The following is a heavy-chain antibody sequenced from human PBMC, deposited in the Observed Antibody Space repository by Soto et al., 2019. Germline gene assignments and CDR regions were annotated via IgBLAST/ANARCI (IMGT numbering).Heavy chain of an antibody. V-gene: IGHV3-30*18. D-gene: IGHD1-26*01. CDR3: AKDWRWEQQIYGMNV. Sequence: QERVVESGGGEVQPGTSLRLSCVASDFSFRNYGMHWVRQAPGKGLEWVADISYDGRNKYYAESVKGRFTISRDNSKNTLYLQMNSLRTDDTAVYYCAKDWRWEQQIYGMNVWGQGTTVTVSS. CDR1: DFSFRNYG. J-gene: IGHJ6*02. CDR2: ISYDGRNK.